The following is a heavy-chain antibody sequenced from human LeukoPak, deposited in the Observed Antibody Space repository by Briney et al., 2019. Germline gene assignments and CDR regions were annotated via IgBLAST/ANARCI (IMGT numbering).Heavy chain of an antibody. Sequence: SETLSLTCTVSGGSISSYYWSWIRQPPGKGLEWIGYIYYSGSTNYNPSLKSRVTISVDTSKNQSSLKLSSVTAADTAVYYCARQVAAESLYYYYYYGMDVWGQGTTVTVSS. CDR2: IYYSGST. D-gene: IGHD3-10*01. J-gene: IGHJ6*02. V-gene: IGHV4-59*08. CDR3: ARQVAAESLYYYYYYGMDV. CDR1: GGSISSYY.